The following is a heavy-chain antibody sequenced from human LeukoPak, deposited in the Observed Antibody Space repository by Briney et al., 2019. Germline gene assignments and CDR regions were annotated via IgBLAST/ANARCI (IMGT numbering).Heavy chain of an antibody. CDR3: ARVGGTTIQYYYYYYHDV. D-gene: IGHD1-7*01. CDR1: GGWFSSHA. J-gene: IGHJ6*03. V-gene: IGHV1-69*06. Sequence: SVKVSRKASGGWFSSHAISRVRQAPGQGREWIGGVMPIFGTANYEQKLHARVTITADKSTNTAYMELSSLSSEDTAVYYCARVGGTTIQYYYYYYHDVWGKGTTVTLSS. CDR2: VMPIFGTA.